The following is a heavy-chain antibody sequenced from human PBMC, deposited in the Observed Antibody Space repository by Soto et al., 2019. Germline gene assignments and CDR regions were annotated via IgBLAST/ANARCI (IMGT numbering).Heavy chain of an antibody. CDR1: GYTFTSYA. V-gene: IGHV1-3*01. CDR3: ARDVEYYDSSGMEGAFDI. Sequence: ASVKVSCKASGYTFTSYAMHWVRQAPGQRLEWMGWINAGNGNTKYSQKFQGRVTITRDTSASTAYMELSSLRSEDTAVYYCARDVEYYDSSGMEGAFDIWGQGTMVTVSS. D-gene: IGHD3-22*01. CDR2: INAGNGNT. J-gene: IGHJ3*02.